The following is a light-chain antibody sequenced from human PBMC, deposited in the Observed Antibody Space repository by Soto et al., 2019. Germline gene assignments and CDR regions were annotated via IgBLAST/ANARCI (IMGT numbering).Light chain of an antibody. Sequence: EIVLTQSPGTLSSSPGERATLSCRASQSVSSSYLAWYRQKPGQAPRLLIYAASSRATGIPDRFSGSGSGTDFTLNISRLEPEDFAVYYCQQYGSSSWTFGQGTKVEFK. CDR3: QQYGSSSWT. CDR1: QSVSSSY. V-gene: IGKV3-20*01. CDR2: AAS. J-gene: IGKJ1*01.